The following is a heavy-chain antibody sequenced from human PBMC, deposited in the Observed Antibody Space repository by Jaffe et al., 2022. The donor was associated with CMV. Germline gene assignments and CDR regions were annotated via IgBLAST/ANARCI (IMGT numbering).Heavy chain of an antibody. D-gene: IGHD4-17*01. CDR1: GLTLNNYW. Sequence: EVQLVESGGGLVQPGGSLRLSCAASGLTLNNYWVGWCRQAPGKGLECVAVMNQKETETYYVDSIKGRFTTSRDNGKNSLFLQMNSLRVEDTAVYYCATWGASYGANYWGQGTLVTVSS. CDR2: MNQKETET. J-gene: IGHJ4*02. CDR3: ATWGASYGANY. V-gene: IGHV3-7*01.